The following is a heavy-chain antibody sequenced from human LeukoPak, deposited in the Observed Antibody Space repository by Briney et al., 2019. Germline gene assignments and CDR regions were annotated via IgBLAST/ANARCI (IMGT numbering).Heavy chain of an antibody. Sequence: PSRTLSLTCTVSGGSISSGGYYWSWIRQHPGKGLEWIGFIYYSGTAYYNPSLKSRVSISIDTSNNHFSLKLSSVTAADTAIYYCARATGGAAAADFDPWGQGTLVTVSS. J-gene: IGHJ5*02. CDR1: GGSISSGGYY. D-gene: IGHD6-13*01. CDR2: IYYSGTA. CDR3: ARATGGAAAADFDP. V-gene: IGHV4-31*03.